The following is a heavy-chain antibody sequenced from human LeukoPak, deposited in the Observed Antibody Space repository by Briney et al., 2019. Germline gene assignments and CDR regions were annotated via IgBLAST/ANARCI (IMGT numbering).Heavy chain of an antibody. CDR1: GGSISSSSYY. J-gene: IGHJ6*03. CDR3: ARDSPGIRAYYMDV. CDR2: IYYSGST. V-gene: IGHV4-39*07. Sequence: SETLSLTCTVSGGSISSSSYYWGWIRQPPGKGLEWIGSIYYSGSTYYNPSLKSRVTISVDTSKNQFSLKVSSVTAADTAVYYCARDSPGIRAYYMDVWGKGTTVTVSS.